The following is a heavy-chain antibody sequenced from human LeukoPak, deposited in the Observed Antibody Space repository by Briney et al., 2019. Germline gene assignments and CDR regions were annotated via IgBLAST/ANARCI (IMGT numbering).Heavy chain of an antibody. V-gene: IGHV1-2*02. D-gene: IGHD3-22*01. CDR1: GYTFTDDY. CDR3: ASIASYDSSGYYDY. Sequence: ASVKVSCKASGYTFTDDYVHWVRQAPGQGLEWMGWINPNSGVTNYAQKFQGRVTMTRDMSISTAYMELSRLRSDDTAVYYCASIASYDSSGYYDYWGQGTLVTVSS. CDR2: INPNSGVT. J-gene: IGHJ4*02.